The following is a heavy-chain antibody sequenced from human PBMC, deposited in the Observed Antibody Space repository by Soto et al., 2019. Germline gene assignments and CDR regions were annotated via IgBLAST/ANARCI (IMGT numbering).Heavy chain of an antibody. D-gene: IGHD3-10*01. J-gene: IGHJ6*03. CDR1: GGSFSGYY. V-gene: IGHV4-34*01. Sequence: SETLSLTCAVYGGSFSGYYWSWIRQPPGKGLEWIGEINHSGSTNYNPSLKSRVTISVDTSKNQFSLKLSSVTAADTAVYYCARGNYGSGRRYYYMDVWGKGTTVTVSS. CDR3: ARGNYGSGRRYYYMDV. CDR2: INHSGST.